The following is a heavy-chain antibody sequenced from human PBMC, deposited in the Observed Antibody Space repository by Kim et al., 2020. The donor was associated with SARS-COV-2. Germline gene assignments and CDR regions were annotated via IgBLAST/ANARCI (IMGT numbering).Heavy chain of an antibody. CDR2: IYPGDSDT. V-gene: IGHV5-51*01. CDR3: ARFDLIDDFWSGYYYY. Sequence: GESLKISCKGSGYSFTSYWIGWVRQMPGKGLEWMGIIYPGDSDTRYSPSFQGQVTISADKSISTAYLQWSSLKASDTAMYYCARFDLIDDFWSGYYYYWGQGTLVTVSS. D-gene: IGHD3-3*01. CDR1: GYSFTSYW. J-gene: IGHJ4*02.